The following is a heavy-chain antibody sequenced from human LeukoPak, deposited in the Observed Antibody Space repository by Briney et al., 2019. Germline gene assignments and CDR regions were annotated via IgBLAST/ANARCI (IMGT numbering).Heavy chain of an antibody. CDR2: ISYDGSNK. D-gene: IGHD2-15*01. CDR1: GLTFSSYG. CDR3: AKVVVVAATGVRFDP. Sequence: GGSLRLSSAASGLTFSSYGMHCVRQAPGKGLEWVAVISYDGSNKYYADSVKGRFTISRDNSKNTLYLQMNSLRAEDTAVYYCAKVVVVAATGVRFDPWGQGTLVTVSS. V-gene: IGHV3-30*18. J-gene: IGHJ5*02.